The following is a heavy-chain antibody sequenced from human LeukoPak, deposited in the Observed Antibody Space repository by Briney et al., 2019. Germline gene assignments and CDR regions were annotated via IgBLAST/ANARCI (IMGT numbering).Heavy chain of an antibody. CDR2: INPSSGST. V-gene: IGHV1-46*04. Sequence: ASVKVSCKASGYTFTSYYIHWGRQAPRQGLEWMGIINPSSGSTSHAKKLQGRITMTSDTSKSTVYMELSSLRSEDTDVYYCARQSGNIVGATFDYWGQGTLVTVSS. D-gene: IGHD1-26*01. CDR1: GYTFTSYY. CDR3: ARQSGNIVGATFDY. J-gene: IGHJ4*02.